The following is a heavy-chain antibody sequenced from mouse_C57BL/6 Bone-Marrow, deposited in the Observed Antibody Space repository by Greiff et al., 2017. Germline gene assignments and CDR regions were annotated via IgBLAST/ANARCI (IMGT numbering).Heavy chain of an antibody. CDR3: ARYYGYAMDY. CDR2: IWSGGST. Sequence: QVQLKQSGPGLVQPSQSLSITCTVSGFSLTSYGVHWVRQSPGKGLEWLGVIWSGGSTDYNAAFISRLSISKDNSTSQVFFKMNSLQADDTAIYYCARYYGYAMDYWGQGTSVTVSS. V-gene: IGHV2-2*01. D-gene: IGHD1-1*01. CDR1: GFSLTSYG. J-gene: IGHJ4*01.